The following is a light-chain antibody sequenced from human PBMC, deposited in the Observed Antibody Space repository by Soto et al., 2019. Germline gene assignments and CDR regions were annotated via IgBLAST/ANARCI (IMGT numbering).Light chain of an antibody. CDR3: QHYNSYSEA. CDR1: QTIISW. CDR2: KAS. V-gene: IGKV1-5*03. J-gene: IGKJ1*01. Sequence: DIQMTQSPSTLSGSVVDIVTITFLASQTIISWLAWYQQTPGKAPKLLIYKASTLKSGVPSRFSGSGSGTEFTLTISSLQPDDFATYYCQHYNSYSEACGQGTKGDI.